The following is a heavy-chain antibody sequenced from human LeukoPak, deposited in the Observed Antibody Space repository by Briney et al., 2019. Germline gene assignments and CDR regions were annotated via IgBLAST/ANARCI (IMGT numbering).Heavy chain of an antibody. V-gene: IGHV4-30-4*01. D-gene: IGHD5-18*01. J-gene: IGHJ5*02. Sequence: SETLSLTCTVSGGSINTGNYYWSWIRQPPGKGLEWIGYIHYSGSTNYNPSLKSRVSISVDTSKNQFSLKLSSVTAADTAVYYCASGGYSYGDLTWFDPWGQGTLVTVSS. CDR1: GGSINTGNYY. CDR2: IHYSGST. CDR3: ASGGYSYGDLTWFDP.